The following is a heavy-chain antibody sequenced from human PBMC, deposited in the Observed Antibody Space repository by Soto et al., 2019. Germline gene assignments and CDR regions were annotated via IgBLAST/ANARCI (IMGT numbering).Heavy chain of an antibody. V-gene: IGHV4-31*03. J-gene: IGHJ3*02. Sequence: QVQLQESGPGLVKPSQTLSLTCPVSGGSISTGGYYWSWIRQHPGRGLEWIGYIYHRGMTFSNPSLQSRVAISIDTSENQFSLKLSSVTAADTAVYYCATVRWELHDAFDIWGHGTMVSVSS. CDR1: GGSISTGGYY. CDR3: ATVRWELHDAFDI. D-gene: IGHD4-17*01. CDR2: IYHRGMT.